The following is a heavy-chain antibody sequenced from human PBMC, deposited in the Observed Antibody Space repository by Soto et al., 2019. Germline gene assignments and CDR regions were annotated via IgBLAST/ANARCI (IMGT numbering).Heavy chain of an antibody. Sequence: GGSLRLSCAASGFTFSSYAMSWVRQAPGKGLEWVSAISGSGGSTYYADSVKGRFTISRDNSKNTLYLQMNSLRAEDTAVYYCAKELQGMWLWFGESPPGAFDIWGQGTMVTVSS. D-gene: IGHD3-10*01. CDR3: AKELQGMWLWFGESPPGAFDI. V-gene: IGHV3-23*01. J-gene: IGHJ3*02. CDR2: ISGSGGST. CDR1: GFTFSSYA.